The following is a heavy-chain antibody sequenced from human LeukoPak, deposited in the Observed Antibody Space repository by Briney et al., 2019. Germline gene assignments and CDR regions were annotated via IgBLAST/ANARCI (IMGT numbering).Heavy chain of an antibody. D-gene: IGHD4-17*01. CDR1: GGSISSSSYY. CDR3: ARSYGDYDFDY. V-gene: IGHV4-39*01. CDR2: IYYSGST. Sequence: SETLSLTCTVSGGSISSSSYYWGWIRQPPGKGLEWSGSIYYSGSTYYNPSLKSRVTISVDTSKNQFSLKLSSVTAADTAVYYCARSYGDYDFDYWGQGTLVTVSS. J-gene: IGHJ4*02.